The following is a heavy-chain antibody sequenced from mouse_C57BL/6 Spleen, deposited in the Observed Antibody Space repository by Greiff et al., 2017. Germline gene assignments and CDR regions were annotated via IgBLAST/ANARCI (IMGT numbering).Heavy chain of an antibody. D-gene: IGHD2-2*01. CDR1: GYTFTSYG. V-gene: IGHV1-81*01. Sequence: QFQLQQSGAELARPGASVKLSCKASGYTFTSYGISWVKQRTGQGLEWIGEIYPRSGNTYYNEKFKGKATLTADKSSSTAYMELRSLTAEDSPIYFSARNGYDDPWFTYWSQGPLVTVTA. CDR3: ARNGYDDPWFTY. J-gene: IGHJ3*01. CDR2: IYPRSGNT.